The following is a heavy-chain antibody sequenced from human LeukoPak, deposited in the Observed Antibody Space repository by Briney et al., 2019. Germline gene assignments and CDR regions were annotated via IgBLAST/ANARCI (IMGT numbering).Heavy chain of an antibody. V-gene: IGHV3-7*01. Sequence: GGSLRLSCAASKFIFSNYWMSGVRQAPGKGLEWVAYIKKTGSETYYVDSVKGRFTITRDNARNSLFLQMNSLRAEDTAVYYCAREDGYCSGGNCYSYFDSWGQGTLVTVSS. J-gene: IGHJ4*02. CDR2: IKKTGSET. CDR1: KFIFSNYW. D-gene: IGHD2-15*01. CDR3: AREDGYCSGGNCYSYFDS.